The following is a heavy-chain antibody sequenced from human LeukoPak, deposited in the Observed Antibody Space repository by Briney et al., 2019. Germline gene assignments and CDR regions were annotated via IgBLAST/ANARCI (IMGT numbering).Heavy chain of an antibody. V-gene: IGHV4-34*01. Sequence: SETLSLTCAAYGWSFSGYYWSWIRQPPGKGLEWIGEISHSGSTNYNPSLKSRVTISVDTSNNQFSLELSSVTAADTAVYYCARGTGALDILTGLASNRHAFDIWGQGTMVTVSS. J-gene: IGHJ3*02. CDR2: ISHSGST. CDR3: ARGTGALDILTGLASNRHAFDI. D-gene: IGHD3-9*01. CDR1: GWSFSGYY.